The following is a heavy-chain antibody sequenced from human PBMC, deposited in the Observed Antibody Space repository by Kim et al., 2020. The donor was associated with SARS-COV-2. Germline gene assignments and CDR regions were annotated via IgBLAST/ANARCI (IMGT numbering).Heavy chain of an antibody. Sequence: GGSLRLSCAASGFTFSSYGMHWVRQAPGKGLEWVAVISYDGSNKYYADSVKGRFTISRDNSKNTLYLQMNSLRAEDTAVYYCAKDARVVAATGGYYYYGMDVWGQGTTVTVSS. V-gene: IGHV3-30*18. CDR3: AKDARVVAATGGYYYYGMDV. J-gene: IGHJ6*02. CDR1: GFTFSSYG. D-gene: IGHD2-15*01. CDR2: ISYDGSNK.